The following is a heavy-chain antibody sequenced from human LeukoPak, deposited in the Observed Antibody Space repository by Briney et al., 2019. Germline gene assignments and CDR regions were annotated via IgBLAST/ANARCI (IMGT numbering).Heavy chain of an antibody. Sequence: GGSMRLSCAASGFILSDHYMDWVRQAPGKGLEWVGRIKSKTDGGTTKYAAPLKGRFTISRDDSKNTLYLQMNSLKTENTAVYYCTTVFAPFLNAFDIWGQGTTATVSS. CDR3: TTVFAPFLNAFDI. V-gene: IGHV3-15*01. CDR1: GFILSDHY. CDR2: IKSKTDGGTT. D-gene: IGHD2/OR15-2a*01. J-gene: IGHJ3*02.